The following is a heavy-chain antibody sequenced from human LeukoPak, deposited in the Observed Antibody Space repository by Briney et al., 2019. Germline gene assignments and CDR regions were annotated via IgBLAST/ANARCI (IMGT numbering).Heavy chain of an antibody. Sequence: KTSETLSLTCTVSGGSVSSGTYYWNWIRQPPEKGLEWIGFISYSGTTNYNPSLKSRVTISVDTSKNQFSLKLSSVTAADTAVYYCARDRITLFGVLSAFDPWGQGTLVTVSS. CDR1: GGSVSSGTYY. V-gene: IGHV4-61*01. CDR3: ARDRITLFGVLSAFDP. D-gene: IGHD3-3*01. J-gene: IGHJ5*02. CDR2: ISYSGTT.